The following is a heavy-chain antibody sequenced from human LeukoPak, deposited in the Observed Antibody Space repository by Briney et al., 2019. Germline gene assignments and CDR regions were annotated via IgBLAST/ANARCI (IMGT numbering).Heavy chain of an antibody. D-gene: IGHD5-18*01. V-gene: IGHV3-30*18. Sequence: GRSLRLSCAASGFTFSSYGMHWVRQAPGKGLEWVAVISYDESNKYYADSVKGRFTISRDNSKNTLYLQMNSLRAEDTAVYYCAKDAGYSYGPFDYWGQGTLVTVSS. CDR3: AKDAGYSYGPFDY. CDR1: GFTFSSYG. CDR2: ISYDESNK. J-gene: IGHJ4*02.